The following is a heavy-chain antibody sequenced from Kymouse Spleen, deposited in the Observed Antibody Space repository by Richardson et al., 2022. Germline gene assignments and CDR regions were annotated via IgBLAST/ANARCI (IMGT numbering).Heavy chain of an antibody. CDR2: INHSGST. V-gene: IGHV4-34*01. Sequence: QVQLQQWGAGLLKPSETLSLTCAVYGGSFSGYYWSWIRQPPGKGLEWIGEINHSGSTNYNPSLKSRVTISVDTSKNQFSLKLSSVTAADTAVYYCARAAYSSSWNWFDPWGQGTLVTVSS. D-gene: IGHD6-13*01. CDR3: ARAAYSSSWNWFDP. CDR1: GGSFSGYY. J-gene: IGHJ5*02.